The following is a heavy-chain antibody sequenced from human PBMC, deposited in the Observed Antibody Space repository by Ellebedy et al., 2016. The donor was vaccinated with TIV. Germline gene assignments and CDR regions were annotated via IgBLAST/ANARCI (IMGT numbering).Heavy chain of an antibody. D-gene: IGHD3-22*01. CDR3: TRGYYYDSSGSPIIKRYY. Sequence: SWVRQAPGKGLEWVGFIRSKAYGGTTEYAASVKGRFTISRDDSKSIAYLQMNSLKTEDTAVYYCTRGYYYDSSGSPIIKRYYWGQGTLVTVSS. CDR2: IRSKAYGGTT. J-gene: IGHJ4*02. V-gene: IGHV3-49*02.